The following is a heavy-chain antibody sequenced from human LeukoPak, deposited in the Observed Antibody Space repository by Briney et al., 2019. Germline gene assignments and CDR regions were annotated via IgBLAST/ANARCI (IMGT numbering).Heavy chain of an antibody. D-gene: IGHD3-22*01. CDR1: GFTFSSYW. J-gene: IGHJ4*02. CDR2: IKQGGSEK. V-gene: IGHV3-7*05. Sequence: GGSLRLSCAASGFTFSSYWMSWVRQAPGKGLEWVANIKQGGSEKYYVDSEKGRFTISRDNAKNSLYLQMNSLRAEDTAVYYCAASSGYYFSHFDYWGQGTLVTVSS. CDR3: AASSGYYFSHFDY.